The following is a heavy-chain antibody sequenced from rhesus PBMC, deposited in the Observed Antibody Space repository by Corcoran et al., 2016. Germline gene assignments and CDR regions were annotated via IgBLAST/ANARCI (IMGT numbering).Heavy chain of an antibody. Sequence: QLQLPESGPGLVKPSETLSVTCAVSGGSIRSSYWSWIRQAPGKGREWIGYIYGRGSSTNYNPSLKSRVTLSVDTSKNQVALKLSSVTAADTAVYYCVKSVLENRFDVWGPGVLVTVSS. CDR1: GGSIRSSY. V-gene: IGHV4-169*01. J-gene: IGHJ5-1*01. CDR2: IYGRGSST. D-gene: IGHD2-2*01. CDR3: VKSVLENRFDV.